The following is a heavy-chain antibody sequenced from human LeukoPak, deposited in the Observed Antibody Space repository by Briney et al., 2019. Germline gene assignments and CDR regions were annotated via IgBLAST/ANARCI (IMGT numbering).Heavy chain of an antibody. D-gene: IGHD3-10*01. J-gene: IGHJ1*01. V-gene: IGHV1-24*01. Sequence: GESLKISCKVSGYTLTELSMHWVRQAPGKGLEWMGGFDPEDGETIYAQKFQGRVAMTEDTSTDTAYMELSSLRSEDTAVYYCATDPGDFQHWGQGTLVTVSS. CDR3: ATDPGDFQH. CDR1: GYTLTELS. CDR2: FDPEDGET.